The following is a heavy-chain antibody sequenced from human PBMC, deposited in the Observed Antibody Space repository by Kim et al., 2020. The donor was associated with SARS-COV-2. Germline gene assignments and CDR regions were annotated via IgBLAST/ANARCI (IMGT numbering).Heavy chain of an antibody. V-gene: IGHV3-21*01. Sequence: VKGRFTISRDNAKNSLYLQMNSLRAEDTAVYYCARRGIAAAGTIMNWFDPWGQGTLVTVSS. J-gene: IGHJ5*02. D-gene: IGHD6-13*01. CDR3: ARRGIAAAGTIMNWFDP.